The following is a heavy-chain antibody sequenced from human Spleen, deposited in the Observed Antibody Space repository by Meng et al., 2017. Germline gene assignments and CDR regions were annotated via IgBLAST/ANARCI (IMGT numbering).Heavy chain of an antibody. Sequence: GRLQESGPGLVKPSETLSLTCTVSDDSISSYYWNWIRQPPGKGLEWIGFIYHNGDTNYNPSLKSRVTISVDTSKNQFSLKLVSVTAADTAVYYCARGWRVIHLYYFDNWGQGTLVTVSS. D-gene: IGHD3-10*01. V-gene: IGHV4-59*01. CDR2: IYHNGDT. CDR3: ARGWRVIHLYYFDN. J-gene: IGHJ4*02. CDR1: DDSISSYY.